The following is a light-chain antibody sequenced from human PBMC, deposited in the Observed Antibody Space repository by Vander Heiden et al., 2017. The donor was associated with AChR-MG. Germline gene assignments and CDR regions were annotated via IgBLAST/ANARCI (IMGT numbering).Light chain of an antibody. CDR2: GAS. J-gene: IGKJ5*01. V-gene: IGKV3-20*01. CDR1: QSVSSSY. Sequence: IVLPQSPGPLSLSPGERATLSCRASQSVSSSYLAWYQQKPGQAPRLLIYGASSRATGIPDRFSGSGSGTDFTLTISRLEPEDFAVYYCQQYGSSPSITFGQGTRLEIK. CDR3: QQYGSSPSIT.